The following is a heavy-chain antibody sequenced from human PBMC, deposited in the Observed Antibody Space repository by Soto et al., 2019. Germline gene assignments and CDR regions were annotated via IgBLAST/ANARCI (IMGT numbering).Heavy chain of an antibody. CDR1: GFTFSSYG. J-gene: IGHJ4*02. V-gene: IGHV3-30*18. D-gene: IGHD6-13*01. CDR2: ISYDGSNK. Sequence: GGSLRLSCAASGFTFSSYGMHWVRQAPGKGLEWVAVISYDGSNKYYADSVKGRFTISRDNSKNTLYLQMNSLRAEDTAVYYCAKEGSVIAAANDYSDYWGQGTLVTVSS. CDR3: AKEGSVIAAANDYSDY.